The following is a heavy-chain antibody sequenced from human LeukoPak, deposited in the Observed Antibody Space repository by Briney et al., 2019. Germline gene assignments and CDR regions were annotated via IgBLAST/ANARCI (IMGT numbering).Heavy chain of an antibody. D-gene: IGHD4-17*01. CDR1: GFTFSTYS. CDR3: ARDNFGDYGNWFDP. V-gene: IGHV3-48*02. Sequence: GGSLRLSCAASGFTFSTYSMNWVRQAPGRGLEWVSYISSTSSIMYYADSVKGRFTISRDNAKNSLYLQMNSLRDEDTAVYYCARDNFGDYGNWFDPWGHRTLVTVSS. CDR2: ISSTSSIM. J-gene: IGHJ5*02.